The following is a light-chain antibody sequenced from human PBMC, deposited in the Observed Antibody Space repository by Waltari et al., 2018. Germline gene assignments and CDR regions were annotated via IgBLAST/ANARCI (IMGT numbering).Light chain of an antibody. CDR1: SSDGGPYSF. CDR2: DVF. CDR3: SSFSSSSTPVQ. J-gene: IGLJ2*01. Sequence: QSALTQPASVSGSPGPSITISCTGTSSDGGPYSFVSWFQQHPGKAPKLIIYDVFNRPSGVSNRFSGSKSGNTASLTISGLQAEDEAEYYCSSFSSSSTPVQFGGGTKLTVL. V-gene: IGLV2-14*03.